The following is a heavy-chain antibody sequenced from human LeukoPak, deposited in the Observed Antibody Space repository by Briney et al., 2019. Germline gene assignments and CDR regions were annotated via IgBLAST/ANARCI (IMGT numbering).Heavy chain of an antibody. CDR3: AEDSRLGYSSGWYTY. Sequence: RPGGSLRLSCAASGFTFSSYAMSWVRQAPGKGLEWVSAISGSGGSTYYADSVKGRFTISRDNSKNTLYLQMNSLRAEDTAVYYCAEDSRLGYSSGWYTYWGQGTLVTVSS. J-gene: IGHJ4*02. CDR2: ISGSGGST. V-gene: IGHV3-23*01. CDR1: GFTFSSYA. D-gene: IGHD6-19*01.